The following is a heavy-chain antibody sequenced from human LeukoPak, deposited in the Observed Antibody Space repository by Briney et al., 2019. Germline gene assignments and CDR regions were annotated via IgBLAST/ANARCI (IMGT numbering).Heavy chain of an antibody. CDR3: ARELYDILTAVYYYYGMDV. CDR2: INAGNGNT. D-gene: IGHD3-9*01. CDR1: GYTFTDYY. J-gene: IGHJ6*02. V-gene: IGHV1-3*01. Sequence: ASVKVSCKASGYTFTDYYMHWVRQAPGQRLEWMGWINAGNGNTKYSQKFQGRVTITRDTSASTAYMELSSLRSEDTAVYYCARELYDILTAVYYYYGMDVWGQGTTVTVSS.